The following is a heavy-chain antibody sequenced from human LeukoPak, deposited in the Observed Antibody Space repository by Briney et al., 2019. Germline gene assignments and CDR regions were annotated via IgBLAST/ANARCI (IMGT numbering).Heavy chain of an antibody. CDR2: ISGSGGST. D-gene: IGHD2-2*01. CDR1: GFTFSSYA. Sequence: GGSLRLSCAASGFTFSSYAMSWVRQAPGKGLEWVSAISGSGGSTYYADSVKGRFTISRDNSKNTLYLQMNSLRAEDTAVYYCAKVLGYCSSTSCSTNWFDPWGQGTLVTVSS. J-gene: IGHJ5*02. V-gene: IGHV3-23*01. CDR3: AKVLGYCSSTSCSTNWFDP.